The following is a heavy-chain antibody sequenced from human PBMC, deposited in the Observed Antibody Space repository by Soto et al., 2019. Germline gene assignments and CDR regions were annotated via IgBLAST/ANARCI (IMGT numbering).Heavy chain of an antibody. CDR2: ISYDGGSQ. V-gene: IGHV3-30-3*01. CDR1: GFTFSSYP. D-gene: IGHD1-7*01. Sequence: HPGGSLRLSCEASGFTFSSYPMHWVRQAPGKGLEWVTVISYDGGSQYYADSVKGRFTISRDNSKDTLYLQMHSLRSDDTAVYFCARGTRTQTSFIDLWGQGPLVTVSS. CDR3: ARGTRTQTSFIDL. J-gene: IGHJ5*02.